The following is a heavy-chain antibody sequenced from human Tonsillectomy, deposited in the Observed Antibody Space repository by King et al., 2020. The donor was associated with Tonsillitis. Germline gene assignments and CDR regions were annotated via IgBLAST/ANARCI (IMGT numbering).Heavy chain of an antibody. CDR1: GFTFSSYA. Sequence: VQLVESGGGVVQPGRSLRLSCAASGFTFSSYAMHWVRQAPGKGLEWVAVISYDGSNKYYADSVKGRFTISRDNSKNTLYLQMNSLRAEDTAVYYCAGDFGRALRYYYYGMDVWGQGTTVTVSS. CDR3: AGDFGRALRYYYYGMDV. J-gene: IGHJ6*02. CDR2: ISYDGSNK. V-gene: IGHV3-30-3*01. D-gene: IGHD3-10*01.